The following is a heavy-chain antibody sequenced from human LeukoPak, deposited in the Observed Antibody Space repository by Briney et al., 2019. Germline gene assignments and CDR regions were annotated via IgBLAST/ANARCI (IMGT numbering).Heavy chain of an antibody. CDR2: IYHTGSS. V-gene: IGHV4-4*02. D-gene: IGHD6-19*01. J-gene: IGHJ5*02. CDR3: ARGGTTVAGTFWFDP. Sequence: SETLSLTCTVSGGSISSSNWWSWVRQPPGKGLEWIGEIYHTGSSNYNPSLKSRVTISVDKSKSQFSLKLSSVTAADTAVYYCARGGTTVAGTFWFDPWGQGTLVTVSS. CDR1: GGSISSSNW.